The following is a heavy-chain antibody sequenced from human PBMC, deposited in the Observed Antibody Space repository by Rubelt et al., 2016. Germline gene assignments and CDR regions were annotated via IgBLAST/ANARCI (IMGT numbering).Heavy chain of an antibody. D-gene: IGHD6-13*01. Sequence: QVQLVQSGAEVKKPGSSVKVSCKASGGTFSSYAISWVRQAPGQGLEWMGGIIPIFGTANYAQKFQGRVTITADESTSKAYMERGSRRSEETAVDYCAREQQLVGGWFDPWGQGTLVTVSS. J-gene: IGHJ5*02. V-gene: IGHV1-69*12. CDR1: GGTFSSYA. CDR3: AREQQLVGGWFDP. CDR2: IIPIFGTA.